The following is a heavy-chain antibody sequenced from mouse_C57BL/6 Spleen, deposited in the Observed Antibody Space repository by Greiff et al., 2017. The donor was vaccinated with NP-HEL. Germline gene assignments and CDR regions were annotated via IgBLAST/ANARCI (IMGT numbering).Heavy chain of an antibody. J-gene: IGHJ3*01. D-gene: IGHD4-1*01. CDR3: ASPSLNWDRAWFAY. CDR1: GYSITSGYY. Sequence: EVKLLESGPGLVKPSQSLSLTCSVTGYSITSGYYWNWIRQFPGNKLEWMGYISYDGSNNYNPSLKNRISITRDTSKNQFFLKLNSVTTEDTATYYCASPSLNWDRAWFAYWGQGTLVTVSA. V-gene: IGHV3-6*01. CDR2: ISYDGSN.